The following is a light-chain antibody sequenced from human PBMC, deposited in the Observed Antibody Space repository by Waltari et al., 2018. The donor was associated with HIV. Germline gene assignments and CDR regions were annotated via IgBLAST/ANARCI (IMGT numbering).Light chain of an antibody. Sequence: NFMLTQPPSVSESPGQTVTISCTGSSGSIARKSVPWHRQRPGSAPTPVIYEDNQRPSGVPDRFSGSIDSSSNSASLTISGLKTEDEADYYCQSYDSSNLLLVFGGGTKLTAL. J-gene: IGLJ3*02. CDR1: SGSIARKS. CDR3: QSYDSSNLLLV. V-gene: IGLV6-57*02. CDR2: EDN.